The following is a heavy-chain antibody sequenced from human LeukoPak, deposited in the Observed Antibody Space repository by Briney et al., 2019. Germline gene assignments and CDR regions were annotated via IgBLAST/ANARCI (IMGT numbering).Heavy chain of an antibody. V-gene: IGHV3-11*01. Sequence: SGGSPRLSCAASGFTFSDYNMNWVRQAPGKGLEWVSYITNGGSTIHHADSVKGRFTISRDNAKKTLYLQMNSLRAEDTAVYYCARSIGLTGGGVDVWGQGTTVTVSS. J-gene: IGHJ6*02. CDR2: ITNGGSTI. CDR3: ARSIGLTGGGVDV. D-gene: IGHD3-9*01. CDR1: GFTFSDYN.